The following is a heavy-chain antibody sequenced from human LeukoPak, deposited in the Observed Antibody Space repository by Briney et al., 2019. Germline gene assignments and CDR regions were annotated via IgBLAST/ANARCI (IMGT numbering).Heavy chain of an antibody. CDR3: AKGVFWDMGYYFDY. V-gene: IGHV3-30*18. CDR2: ISYDGSNK. D-gene: IGHD3-3*01. Sequence: GGSLRLSCAASGFTFSSYGMHWVRQAPGKGLEWVAVISYDGSNKYHADSVKGRFTISRDNSKNTLYLQMNSLRAEDTAVYYCAKGVFWDMGYYFDYWGQGTLVTVSS. CDR1: GFTFSSYG. J-gene: IGHJ4*02.